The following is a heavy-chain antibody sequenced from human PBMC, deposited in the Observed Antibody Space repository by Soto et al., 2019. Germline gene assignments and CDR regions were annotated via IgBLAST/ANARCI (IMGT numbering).Heavy chain of an antibody. V-gene: IGHV4-30-2*01. D-gene: IGHD1-1*01. CDR1: GGSISSGGYS. CDR2: IYHSVST. J-gene: IGHJ4*02. CDR3: ARVLIWNRGSYYFEY. Sequence: PSETLSLTCTVSGGSISSGGYSWSWIRQPPGKGLEWIGYIYHSVSTYYNPSLKSRVTISVDRSKNQFSLKLSSVTAADTAVYYCARVLIWNRGSYYFEYWGQGTMVTVSS.